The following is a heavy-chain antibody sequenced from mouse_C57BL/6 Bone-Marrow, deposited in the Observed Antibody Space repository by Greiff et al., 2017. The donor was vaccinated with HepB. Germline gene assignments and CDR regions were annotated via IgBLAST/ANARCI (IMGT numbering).Heavy chain of an antibody. Sequence: EVKLMESGGGLVQPGESLKLSCESNEYEFPSHDMSWVRKTPEKRLELVAAINSDGGSTYYPDTMERRFIISRDNTKKTLYLQMSSLRSEDTALYYCARRGTTVVPYWYFDVWGTGTTVTVAS. CDR3: ARRGTTVVPYWYFDV. CDR1: EYEFPSHD. V-gene: IGHV5-2*01. D-gene: IGHD1-1*01. J-gene: IGHJ1*03. CDR2: INSDGGST.